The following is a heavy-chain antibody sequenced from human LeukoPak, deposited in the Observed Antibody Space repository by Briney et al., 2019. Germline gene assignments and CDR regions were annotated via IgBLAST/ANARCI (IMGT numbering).Heavy chain of an antibody. CDR3: ARPAGIGRDGYNGGY. CDR2: ISSSGSTI. J-gene: IGHJ4*02. CDR1: GFTFSSYG. D-gene: IGHD5-24*01. Sequence: PGGSLRLSCAASGFTFSSYGMHWVRQAPGKGLEWVSYISSSGSTIYYADSVKGRFTISRDNAKNSLYLQMNSLRAEDTAVYCCARPAGIGRDGYNGGYWGQGTLVTVSS. V-gene: IGHV3-48*04.